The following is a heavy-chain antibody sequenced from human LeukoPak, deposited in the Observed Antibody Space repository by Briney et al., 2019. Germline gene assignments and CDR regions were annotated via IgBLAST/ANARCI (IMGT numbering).Heavy chain of an antibody. D-gene: IGHD3-10*01. CDR3: ARNTMVRGRGSWFDP. CDR1: GGSISSSNW. Sequence: SGTLSLTCAVSGGSISSSNWWSWVRQPPGKGLEWIGEIYHSGSTNYNPSLKSRVTISVDKSKNQFSLKLSSVTAADTAVYYCARNTMVRGRGSWFDPWGQGTLVTVSS. J-gene: IGHJ5*02. CDR2: IYHSGST. V-gene: IGHV4-4*02.